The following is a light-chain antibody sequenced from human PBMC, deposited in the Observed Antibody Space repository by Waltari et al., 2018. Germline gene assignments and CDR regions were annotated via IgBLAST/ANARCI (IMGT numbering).Light chain of an antibody. J-gene: IGLJ1*01. CDR3: SSYSTSITPNV. CDR2: DVS. CDR1: SSDVGGYNH. Sequence: QSALTQPASVSGSPGQSITISCTGNSSDVGGYNHVSWYQQHPGKAPKLIIYDVSIRASGVSDRFFGIKSGNTASLTISGLQAEDESVDFCSSYSTSITPNVFGTATKVTVL. V-gene: IGLV2-14*03.